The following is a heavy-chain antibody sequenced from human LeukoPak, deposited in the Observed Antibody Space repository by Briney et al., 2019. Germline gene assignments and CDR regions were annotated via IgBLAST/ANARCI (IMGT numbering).Heavy chain of an antibody. D-gene: IGHD3-3*01. CDR1: GYTFTGYY. Sequence: ASVKVSCKASGYTFTGYYMHWVRQAPGQGLEWMGWINPNSGGTNYAQKFQGRVTMTRDTSISTAYMELSRLRSDDTAVYYCARGPYYDFWSGYSPFDYWGQGTLVTVSS. CDR2: INPNSGGT. V-gene: IGHV1-2*02. J-gene: IGHJ4*02. CDR3: ARGPYYDFWSGYSPFDY.